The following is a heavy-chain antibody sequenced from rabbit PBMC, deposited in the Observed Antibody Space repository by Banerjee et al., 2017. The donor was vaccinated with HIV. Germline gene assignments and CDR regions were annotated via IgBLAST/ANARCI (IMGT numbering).Heavy chain of an antibody. D-gene: IGHD6-1*01. CDR3: ARGNYAGYAYATNL. CDR1: GFDFSSYW. J-gene: IGHJ4*01. CDR2: IYAGRGTT. Sequence: QLKETGGGLVQPGGSLTLSCKASGFDFSSYWMSWVRQAPGKGLEWIGAIYAGRGTTYYASWVNGRFTISSHNAQNTVSLQMNSLTAADTATYFCARGNYAGYAYATNLWGPGTLVTVS. V-gene: IGHV1S7*01.